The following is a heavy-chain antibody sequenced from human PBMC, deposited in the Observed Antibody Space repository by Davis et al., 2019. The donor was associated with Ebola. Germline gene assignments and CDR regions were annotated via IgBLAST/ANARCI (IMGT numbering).Heavy chain of an antibody. V-gene: IGHV3-11*06. D-gene: IGHD5-18*01. CDR3: AGEGIQLWPDDYYYYGMDV. CDR2: ISSSASYK. CDR1: GFTFSVYY. J-gene: IGHJ6*02. Sequence: GGSLRLSCAASGFTFSVYYMSWIRQAPGKGPEWFSSISSSASYKNYADSVKGRFTISRDNAKNTLYLQMNSLRAEDTAVYYGAGEGIQLWPDDYYYYGMDVWGQGTTVTVSS.